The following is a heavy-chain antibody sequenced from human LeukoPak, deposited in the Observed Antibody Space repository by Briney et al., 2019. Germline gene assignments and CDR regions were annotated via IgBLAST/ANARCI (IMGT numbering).Heavy chain of an antibody. J-gene: IGHJ3*02. D-gene: IGHD2-2*01. CDR3: ARVGHIVVVPAAGGWDAFDI. CDR1: GFTFSSYW. V-gene: IGHV3-7*03. CDR2: IKQDGSEK. Sequence: GSLRLSCAASGFTFSSYWMSWVRQAPGKGLEWVANIKQDGSEKYYVDSVKGRFTISRDNAKNSLYLQMNSLRAEDTALYYCARVGHIVVVPAAGGWDAFDIWGQGTMVTVS.